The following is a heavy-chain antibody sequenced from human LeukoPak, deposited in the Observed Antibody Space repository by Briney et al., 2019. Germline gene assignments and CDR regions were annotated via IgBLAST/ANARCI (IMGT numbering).Heavy chain of an antibody. D-gene: IGHD2-15*01. CDR2: ISSNGGST. CDR3: ALYCSGGSCYSD. Sequence: PGGSLRLSCSASGFTFSSYAMHWVRQAPGKGLEYVSAISSNGGSTYYADSVKGRFTIPRDNSKNTLYLQMSSLRAEDTAVYYCALYCSGGSCYSDWGQGTLVTVSS. V-gene: IGHV3-64D*06. CDR1: GFTFSSYA. J-gene: IGHJ4*02.